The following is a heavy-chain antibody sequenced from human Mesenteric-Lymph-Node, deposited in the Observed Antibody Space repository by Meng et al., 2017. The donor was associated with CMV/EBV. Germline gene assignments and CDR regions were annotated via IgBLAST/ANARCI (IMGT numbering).Heavy chain of an antibody. V-gene: IGHV3-21*01. J-gene: IGHJ4*02. CDR1: GFDFNTYS. CDR2: ISASRHI. Sequence: GESLKISCAASGFDFNTYSMNWVRQAPGEGLEWVSSISASRHISYADSVKGRFTISRDNAKNSLYLEMRSLRAEDTAIYYCVRAGKAAGAYWGQGTLVTVSS. D-gene: IGHD6-13*01. CDR3: VRAGKAAGAY.